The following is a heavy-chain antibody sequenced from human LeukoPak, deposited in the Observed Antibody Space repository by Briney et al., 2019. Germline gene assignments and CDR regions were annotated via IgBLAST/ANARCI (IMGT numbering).Heavy chain of an antibody. CDR1: GYTFTSYD. J-gene: IGHJ6*03. D-gene: IGHD5-18*01. CDR3: ARGPDTAMVNYYYYMDV. V-gene: IGHV1-8*01. Sequence: ASVKVSCKASGYTFTSYDINWVRQATGQGLEWMGWMNPNSGNSGYAQKFQGRVTMTRNTSISTAYMELSSLRSEDKAVYYCARGPDTAMVNYYYYMDVWGKGTTVTISS. CDR2: MNPNSGNS.